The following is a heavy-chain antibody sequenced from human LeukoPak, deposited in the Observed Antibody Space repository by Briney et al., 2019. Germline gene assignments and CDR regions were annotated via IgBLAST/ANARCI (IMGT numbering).Heavy chain of an antibody. D-gene: IGHD3-22*01. J-gene: IGHJ4*02. V-gene: IGHV3-48*01. Sequence: GGSLRLSCAASGFTFSSYSMMWVRQAPGKGLEWVSYISSSSTTIHYADSVKGRFTISRDNAKNSVYLQMNSLRAEDTAVYYCARDLSSGYYWAFDYWGQGTLVTVSS. CDR1: GFTFSSYS. CDR2: ISSSSTTI. CDR3: ARDLSSGYYWAFDY.